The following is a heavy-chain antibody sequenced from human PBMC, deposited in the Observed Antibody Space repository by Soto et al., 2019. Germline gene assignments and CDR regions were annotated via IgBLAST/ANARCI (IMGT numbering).Heavy chain of an antibody. V-gene: IGHV2-5*02. D-gene: IGHD6-6*01. CDR2: IYWDDDK. CDR1: GFSRSTNEVG. J-gene: IGHJ4*02. Sequence: QITLKESGPTLVKPTQTLTLTCTFSGFSRSTNEVGVGWIRQPPGKALEWLALIYWDDDKRYSPSLRSRLSITKDTSKNQVVLSMTNMNPVDIATYYCAHTPADYSSASVWKRTYFDYWGQGTLVTVSS. CDR3: AHTPADYSSASVWKRTYFDY.